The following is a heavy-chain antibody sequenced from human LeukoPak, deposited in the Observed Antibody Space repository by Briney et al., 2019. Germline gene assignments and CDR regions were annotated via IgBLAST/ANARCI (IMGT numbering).Heavy chain of an antibody. CDR2: ISAYNGNT. Sequence: ASVKVSCKASGYTFTGYYMHWVRQAPGQGLEWMGWISAYNGNTNYAQKLQGRVTMTTDTSTSTAYMELRSLRSDDKAVYYCARVVLEPRDGDDYWGQGTLVTVSS. CDR3: ARVVLEPRDGDDY. D-gene: IGHD1-1*01. V-gene: IGHV1-18*04. CDR1: GYTFTGYY. J-gene: IGHJ4*02.